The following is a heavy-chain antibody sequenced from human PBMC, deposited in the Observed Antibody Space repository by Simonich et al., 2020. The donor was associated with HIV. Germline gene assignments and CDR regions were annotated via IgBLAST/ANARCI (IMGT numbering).Heavy chain of an antibody. D-gene: IGHD3-10*01. CDR1: GGSFSGHY. CDR3: ARNVSNYYGSGTYYKRGVWFDP. V-gene: IGHV4-34*01. J-gene: IGHJ5*02. CDR2: INHDERT. Sequence: QVQLQQWCAGLLKPSETLSLTCAVYGGSFSGHYWSWIRQPPGKGLEWIGEINHDERTNYNPSRKGRVLIFVATSKNQFSLKLSSVTAADTAVYYCARNVSNYYGSGTYYKRGVWFDPWGQGTLVTVSS.